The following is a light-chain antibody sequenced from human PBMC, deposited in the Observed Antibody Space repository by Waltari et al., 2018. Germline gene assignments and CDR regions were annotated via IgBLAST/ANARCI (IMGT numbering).Light chain of an antibody. CDR1: ISNIGATFD. CDR3: QSFDRSLTSWV. V-gene: IGLV1-40*01. Sequence: QSVLTQPPSVSGAPGQRVTISCTGGISNIGATFDVHWYQQLPGLAPRLLIYHNNNRPSGVPDRFSGSKSDTSASLAITGLQAEDEADYYCQSFDRSLTSWVFGGGTKLTVL. J-gene: IGLJ3*02. CDR2: HNN.